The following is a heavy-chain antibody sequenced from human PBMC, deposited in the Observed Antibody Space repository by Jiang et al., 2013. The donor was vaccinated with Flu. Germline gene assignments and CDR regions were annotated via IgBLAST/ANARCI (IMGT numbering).Heavy chain of an antibody. Sequence: QLVESGGDLVQPGGSLRLSCAASGFTFNSNWMHWVRQVPGKGLLWVSRISSGASSIDYADSVKGRFTISRDNGKNMLYLQMNSLRVEDSAVYYCVRGAPFDYWGQGILVTVSS. CDR3: VRGAPFDY. J-gene: IGHJ4*02. D-gene: IGHD4/OR15-4a*01. V-gene: IGHV3-74*01. CDR2: ISSGASSI. CDR1: GFTFNSNW.